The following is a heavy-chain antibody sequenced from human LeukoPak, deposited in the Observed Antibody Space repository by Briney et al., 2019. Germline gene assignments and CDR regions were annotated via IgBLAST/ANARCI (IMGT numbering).Heavy chain of an antibody. CDR3: AASSFVNSGWYLYDY. CDR2: INPNSGGT. V-gene: IGHV1-2*02. CDR1: GYTFTGYY. D-gene: IGHD6-19*01. Sequence: ASVKVSCKASGYTFTGYYMHWVRQAPGQGLEWMGWINPNSGGTNYAQKFQGRVTMTRDTSISTAYMELSRLRSDDTAVYYCAASSFVNSGWYLYDYWGQGTLVTVSS. J-gene: IGHJ4*02.